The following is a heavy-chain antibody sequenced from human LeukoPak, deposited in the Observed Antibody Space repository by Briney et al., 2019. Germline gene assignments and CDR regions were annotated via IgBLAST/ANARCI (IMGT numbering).Heavy chain of an antibody. CDR2: IYYSGST. Sequence: SETLSLTCAVSGGSISSGGYYWSWIRQHPGKGLEWIGYIYYSGSTYYNPSLKSRVTISVDTSKNQFSLKLSSVTAADTAVYYCARAKVGALDYWGQGTLVTVSS. V-gene: IGHV4-31*11. J-gene: IGHJ4*02. D-gene: IGHD1-26*01. CDR1: GGSISSGGYY. CDR3: ARAKVGALDY.